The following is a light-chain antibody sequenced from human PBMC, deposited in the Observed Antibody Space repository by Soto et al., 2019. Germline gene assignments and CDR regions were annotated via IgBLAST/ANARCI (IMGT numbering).Light chain of an antibody. Sequence: EIVMTQSPATLSVSPGERATLSCRASQSVSSNFAWYQQKPGQAPRLLIYGASTRATGIPARFSGSGSGTKVTLTISSRQAEDFVVEYCQQYNNWPRLTFGQGTRLEIK. CDR1: QSVSSN. J-gene: IGKJ5*01. V-gene: IGKV3-15*01. CDR3: QQYNNWPRLT. CDR2: GAS.